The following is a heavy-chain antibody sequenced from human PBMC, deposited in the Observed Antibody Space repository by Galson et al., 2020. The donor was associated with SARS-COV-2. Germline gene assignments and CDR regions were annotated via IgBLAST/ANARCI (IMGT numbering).Heavy chain of an antibody. V-gene: IGHV3-23*01. CDR3: AKGQQRFDP. J-gene: IGHJ5*02. D-gene: IGHD1-1*01. Sequence: GESLKISCAASGFPFSSYGMSWVRQAPGKGLEWVSGISGSGGDPYYADSVKGRFTISRDNYKNTLYLQMNSLKVEDTAVYYCAKGQQRFDPWGQGTLVTVSS. CDR1: GFPFSSYG. CDR2: ISGSGGDP.